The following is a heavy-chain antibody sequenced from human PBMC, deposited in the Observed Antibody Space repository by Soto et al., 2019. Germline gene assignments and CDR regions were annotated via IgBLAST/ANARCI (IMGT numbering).Heavy chain of an antibody. J-gene: IGHJ6*02. D-gene: IGHD6-6*01. Sequence: QVQLVQSGAEVKKPGASVKVSCKASGYTFTSYGISWVRQAPGQGLEWMGWISAYNGNTNYAQKLQGRVTMTTDTSTSTAYMELRSLRSDDTAVYYCAREGIAAPGEWYYYYYGMDVWGQGTTVTVSS. CDR1: GYTFTSYG. CDR2: ISAYNGNT. CDR3: AREGIAAPGEWYYYYYGMDV. V-gene: IGHV1-18*04.